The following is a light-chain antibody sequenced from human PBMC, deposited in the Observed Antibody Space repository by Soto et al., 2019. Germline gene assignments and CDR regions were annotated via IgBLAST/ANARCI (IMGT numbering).Light chain of an antibody. J-gene: IGKJ4*01. CDR2: GAS. CDR3: EQYGSSPLT. V-gene: IGKV3-20*01. Sequence: GSTQSPGTLSLSPGERATLYCRASQSVSSSFLAWYQQTPGQAPRLLIYGASRRATGIPDRFSGRGSGTDFTLTISRLEPEDFAVYYCEQYGSSPLTFGGGTKVDIK. CDR1: QSVSSSF.